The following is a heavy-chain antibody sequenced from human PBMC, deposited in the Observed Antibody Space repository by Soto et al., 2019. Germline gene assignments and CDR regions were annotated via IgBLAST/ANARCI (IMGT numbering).Heavy chain of an antibody. Sequence: QVQLVESGGGVVQPGRSLRLSCAASGFTFNRYGMHWVRQAPGKGLEWVAVIWYDGSSEYYADSVKGRFTISRDNSKNTLFLQMNSLRAEDTAVYYCARGVDYFWGQGTLVTVSS. CDR2: IWYDGSSE. CDR1: GFTFNRYG. CDR3: ARGVDYF. J-gene: IGHJ4*02. V-gene: IGHV3-33*01.